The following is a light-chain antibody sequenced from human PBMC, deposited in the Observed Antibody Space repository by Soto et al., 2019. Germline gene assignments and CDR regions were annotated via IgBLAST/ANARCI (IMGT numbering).Light chain of an antibody. J-gene: IGLJ1*01. CDR2: EVS. CDR1: SSDVGSSDL. Sequence: QSALTQPASVSGSPGQSITISCTGTSSDVGSSDLISWYQQHPGKAPKLMIFEVSKRPSGVSNRFSGSKSGNTASLTISALQAEDEADYYCCSYAGTSTRYVFGTETKVTVL. V-gene: IGLV2-23*02. CDR3: CSYAGTSTRYV.